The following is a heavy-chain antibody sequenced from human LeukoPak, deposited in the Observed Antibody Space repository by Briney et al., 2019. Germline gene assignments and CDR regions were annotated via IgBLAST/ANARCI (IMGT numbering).Heavy chain of an antibody. J-gene: IGHJ5*02. CDR3: ARGRTGRFLEWLSRGDNWFDP. V-gene: IGHV1-8*03. CDR1: GYTFTSYD. D-gene: IGHD3-3*01. CDR2: MNPNSGNT. Sequence: GASVKVSCKASGYTFTSYDINWVRQATGQGLEWMGWMNPNSGNTGYAQKFQGRVTITRNTSISIAYMELSSLRSEDTAVYYCARGRTGRFLEWLSRGDNWFDPWGQGTLVTVSS.